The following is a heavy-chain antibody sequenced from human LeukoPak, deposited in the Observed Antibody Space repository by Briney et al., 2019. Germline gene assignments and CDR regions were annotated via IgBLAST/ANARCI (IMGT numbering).Heavy chain of an antibody. Sequence: GESLKIPCKGSGYIFSNYWIGWVRQMPGKGLEWVGIVYPGDSDTRYSPSFQGQVTISVDRSITTAYLQWSSLRASDTAIYYCARASTLDHWGQGTLVTVSS. V-gene: IGHV5-51*01. CDR2: VYPGDSDT. D-gene: IGHD1-1*01. CDR1: GYIFSNYW. J-gene: IGHJ4*02. CDR3: ARASTLDH.